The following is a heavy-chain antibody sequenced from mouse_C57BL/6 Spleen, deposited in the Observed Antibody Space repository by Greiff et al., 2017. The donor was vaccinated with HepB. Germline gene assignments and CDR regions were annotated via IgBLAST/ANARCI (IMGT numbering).Heavy chain of an antibody. D-gene: IGHD4-1*01. J-gene: IGHJ4*01. CDR3: TREAGTEYYAMDY. V-gene: IGHV5-9-1*02. Sequence: EVHLVESGEGLVKPGGSLKLSCAASGFTFSSYAMSWVRQTPEKRLEWVAYISSGGDYIYYADTVKGRFTISRDNARNTLYLQMSSLKSEDTAMYYCTREAGTEYYAMDYWGQGTSVTVSS. CDR2: ISSGGDYI. CDR1: GFTFSSYA.